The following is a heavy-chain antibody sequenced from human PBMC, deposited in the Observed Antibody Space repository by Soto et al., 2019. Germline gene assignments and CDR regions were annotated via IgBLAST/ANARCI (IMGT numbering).Heavy chain of an antibody. CDR1: GASMNNYY. CDR2: IYYSGST. J-gene: IGHJ5*02. D-gene: IGHD3-3*01. CDR3: ARDTSYDFWSGYVGFDP. Sequence: SETLSLTCSVSGASMNNYYGSWIRQPPGKGLEWIGNIYYSGSTKYNPSLKSRVTISVDRSRNHFSLNLRSVTTADTALYYCARDTSYDFWSGYVGFDPWGQGTLVTVSS. V-gene: IGHV4-59*01.